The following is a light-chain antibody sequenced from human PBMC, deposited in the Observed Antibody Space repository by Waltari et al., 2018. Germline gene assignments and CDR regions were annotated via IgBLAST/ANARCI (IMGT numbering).Light chain of an antibody. J-gene: IGLJ2*01. CDR1: SSDIGDYNY. CDR2: SVS. CDR3: SSYTSTKTLRI. V-gene: IGLV2-14*03. Sequence: QSALTQPASVSGSPGQSIIISCTGTSSDIGDYNYVSWYQYHPGKAPKLIIYSVSRRPSGVSSSFSGSKSGNTASLTIAGLRTEDEAIYYCSSYTSTKTLRIFGGGTELTVL.